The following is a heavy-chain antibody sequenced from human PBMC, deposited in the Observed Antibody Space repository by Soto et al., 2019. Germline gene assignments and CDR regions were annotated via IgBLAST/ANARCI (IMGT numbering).Heavy chain of an antibody. Sequence: PGGSLRLSCVATGFSVSSNYMSWVRQAPGKGLEWVSVIYSGGNTYYADSVEGRFSISRDSSKNTLFLQMNGLRAEDTAMYYCGRGRSGSSETLRVDYWGQGTVVTV. CDR1: GFSVSSNY. J-gene: IGHJ4*02. CDR3: GRGRSGSSETLRVDY. CDR2: IYSGGNT. V-gene: IGHV3-53*01. D-gene: IGHD2-15*01.